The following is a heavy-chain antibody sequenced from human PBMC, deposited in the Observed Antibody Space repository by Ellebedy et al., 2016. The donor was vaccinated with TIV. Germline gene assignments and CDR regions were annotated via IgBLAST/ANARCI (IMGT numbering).Heavy chain of an antibody. CDR3: ARGRPIGGYSYGPNYYYYYMDV. J-gene: IGHJ6*03. CDR1: GGSISSYY. D-gene: IGHD5-18*01. CDR2: IYTSGST. Sequence: SETLSLTXTVSGGSISSYYWSWIRQPAGKGLEWIGRIYTSGSTNYNPSLKSRVTMSVDTSKNQFSLKLSSVTAADTAVYYCARGRPIGGYSYGPNYYYYYMDVWGKGTTVTVSS. V-gene: IGHV4-4*07.